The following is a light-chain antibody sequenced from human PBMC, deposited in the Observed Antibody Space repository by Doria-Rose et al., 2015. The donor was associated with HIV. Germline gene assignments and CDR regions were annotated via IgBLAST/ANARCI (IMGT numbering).Light chain of an antibody. V-gene: IGLV1-40*01. CDR3: QSYDSRLSVYV. Sequence: QSVLTQPPSVSGAPGQRVAISCTGSSSNIGAGFDVNWYQQFPGTAPKLLIHGNTNRPSVAPDRFSGSKSGTSASLAISGLRAEDEADYYCQSYDSRLSVYVFGTGTKVTVL. CDR2: GNT. J-gene: IGLJ1*01. CDR1: SSNIGAGFD.